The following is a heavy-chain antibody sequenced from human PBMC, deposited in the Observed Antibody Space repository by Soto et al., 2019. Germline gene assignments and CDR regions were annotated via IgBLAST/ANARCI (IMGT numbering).Heavy chain of an antibody. CDR2: ISYDGSNK. CDR1: GFTFSSYA. J-gene: IGHJ6*02. CDR3: AREGGQLERLPYYYGMDV. Sequence: VQLVESGGGVVQPGRSLRLSCAASGFTFSSYAMHWVRQAPGKGLEWVAVISYDGSNKYYADSVKGRFTISRDNSKNTLYLQMNSLRAEDTAVYYCAREGGQLERLPYYYGMDVWGQGTTVTVSS. D-gene: IGHD1-1*01. V-gene: IGHV3-30-3*01.